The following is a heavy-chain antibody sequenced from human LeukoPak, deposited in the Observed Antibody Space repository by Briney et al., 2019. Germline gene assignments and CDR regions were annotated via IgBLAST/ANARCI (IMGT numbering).Heavy chain of an antibody. V-gene: IGHV3-53*01. J-gene: IGHJ2*01. D-gene: IGHD2-2*01. Sequence: GGSLRLSCSASGFTFTNYNMSWVRQAPGKGLEWVSVIYSGGSTYYADSVKGRFTISRDNSKNTLYLQMNSLRAEDTAVYYCARESTSWYFDLWGRGTLVTVSS. CDR3: ARESTSWYFDL. CDR2: IYSGGST. CDR1: GFTFTNYN.